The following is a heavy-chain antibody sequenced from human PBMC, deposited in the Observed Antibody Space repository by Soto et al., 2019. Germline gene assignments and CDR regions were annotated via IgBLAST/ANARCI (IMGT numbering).Heavy chain of an antibody. CDR3: APAPTGLDV. D-gene: IGHD1-1*01. J-gene: IGHJ6*02. Sequence: GGSLRLSCVAAGFTFSSYEMNWVRQAPGKGLEWVSYISSTGSITHYPDSVRGRFTISRDNAKNSLFLQMSSLRVEDTAVYYCAPAPTGLDVWAQGTTVTVSS. V-gene: IGHV3-48*03. CDR1: GFTFSSYE. CDR2: ISSTGSIT.